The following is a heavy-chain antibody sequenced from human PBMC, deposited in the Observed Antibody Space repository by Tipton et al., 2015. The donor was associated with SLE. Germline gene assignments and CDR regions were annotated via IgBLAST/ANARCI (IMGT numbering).Heavy chain of an antibody. J-gene: IGHJ4*02. CDR1: GGSISSNY. CDR3: ARAGDY. CDR2: ISNGGGT. V-gene: IGHV4-59*12. Sequence: TLSLTCSVSGGSISSNYWIWIRQPPGKGLDWIGYISNGGGTNYNPSLKSRVSISVDTYKNQFSLRLSSVTAADTAVYYCARAGDYWGQGTLVTVSS.